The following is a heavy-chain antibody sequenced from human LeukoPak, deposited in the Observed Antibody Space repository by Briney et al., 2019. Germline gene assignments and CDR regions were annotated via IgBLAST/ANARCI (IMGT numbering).Heavy chain of an antibody. CDR2: ISSSSSYI. J-gene: IGHJ6*03. CDR1: GFTFSSYS. D-gene: IGHD1-14*01. CDR3: ASKNQYYYYYMDV. V-gene: IGHV3-21*01. Sequence: GGSLRLSCAASGFTFSSYSMNWVRQAPGKGLEWVSSISSSSSYIYYADSVKGRFTISRDNAKNSLYLQTNSLRAEDTAVYYCASKNQYYYYYMDVWGKGTTVTVSS.